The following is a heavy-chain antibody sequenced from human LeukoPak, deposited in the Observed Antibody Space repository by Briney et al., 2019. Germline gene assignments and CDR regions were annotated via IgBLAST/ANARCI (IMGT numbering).Heavy chain of an antibody. CDR3: ARVGATIYYYYYYYMDV. V-gene: IGHV4-39*01. CDR2: ISYSGST. D-gene: IGHD1-26*01. Sequence: SETLSLTCTVSGGSISSATYSWGWIRQPPGKGLQWIGSISYSGSTYYNPSLSLKSRVTIPVDTSKKQFSLKLSSVTAADTAVYYCARVGATIYYYYYYYMDVWGKGTTVTVSS. J-gene: IGHJ6*03. CDR1: GGSISSATYS.